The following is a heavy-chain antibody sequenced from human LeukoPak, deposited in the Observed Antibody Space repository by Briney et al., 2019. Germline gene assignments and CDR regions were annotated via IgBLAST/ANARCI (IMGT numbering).Heavy chain of an antibody. V-gene: IGHV1-24*01. D-gene: IGHD1-26*01. CDR2: FDPEDGET. J-gene: IGHJ1*01. CDR1: GYTLTELS. Sequence: GASVTVSCKVSGYTLTELSMHWVRQAPGKGLEWMGGFDPEDGETIYAQKFQGRVTMTEDTSTDTAYMELSSLRSEDTAVYYCAVGGATYDEGYMNFQHWGQGTLVTVSS. CDR3: AVGGATYDEGYMNFQH.